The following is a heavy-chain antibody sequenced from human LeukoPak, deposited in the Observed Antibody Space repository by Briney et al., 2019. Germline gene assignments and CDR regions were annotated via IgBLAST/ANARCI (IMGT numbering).Heavy chain of an antibody. V-gene: IGHV3-9*01. Sequence: GRSLRLSCAASGFTFDGYAMHWVRQAPGKGLEWVSGISWNSGSIGYADSMKGRFTISRDNAKHSLYLQMNSLRAEDTALYYCAKAPYYNMDDAFDIWGQGTMVTVSS. CDR2: ISWNSGSI. J-gene: IGHJ3*02. CDR1: GFTFDGYA. CDR3: AKAPYYNMDDAFDI. D-gene: IGHD1-26*01.